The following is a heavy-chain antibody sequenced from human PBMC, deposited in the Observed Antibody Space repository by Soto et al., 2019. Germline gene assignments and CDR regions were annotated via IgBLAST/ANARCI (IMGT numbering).Heavy chain of an antibody. CDR1: GYTFTSYY. CDR2: INPSGGST. J-gene: IGHJ5*02. V-gene: IGHV1-46*03. CDR3: ARSGITMVRGRKNWFDP. Sequence: GASVKVSCKASGYTFTSYYMHWVRQAPGQGLEWMGIINPSGGSTSYAQKFQGRVTMTRDTSTSTVYMELSSLRSEDTAVYYCARSGITMVRGRKNWFDPWGQGTLVTVSS. D-gene: IGHD3-10*01.